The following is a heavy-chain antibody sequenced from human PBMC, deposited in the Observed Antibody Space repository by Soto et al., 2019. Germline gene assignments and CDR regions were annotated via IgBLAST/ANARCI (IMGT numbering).Heavy chain of an antibody. D-gene: IGHD3-3*01. V-gene: IGHV3-21*01. CDR2: ISSSSSYI. J-gene: IGHJ4*02. CDR3: ARVDFWSGYPLSD. Sequence: GGSLRLSCAASGFTFSSYSMNWVRQAPGKGLEWVSSISSSSSYIYYADSVKGRFTISRDNAKNSLYLQMNSLRAEDTAVYYCARVDFWSGYPLSDWGQGTLVTVSS. CDR1: GFTFSSYS.